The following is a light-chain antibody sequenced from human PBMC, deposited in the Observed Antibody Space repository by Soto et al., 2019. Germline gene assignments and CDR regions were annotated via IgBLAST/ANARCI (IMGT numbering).Light chain of an antibody. CDR1: QSLVNSDGNTY. Sequence: DIVMTQSPLSLPVTLGQPASISCRSGQSLVNSDGNTYLSWFQQRPGQSPRRLIFKVSYRDSGVXDXSSGSGSGSDFTLKISTVEAEDVGTYYCMQGTPWPRTFGQGTKVEIK. V-gene: IGKV2-30*01. J-gene: IGKJ1*01. CDR3: MQGTPWPRT. CDR2: KVS.